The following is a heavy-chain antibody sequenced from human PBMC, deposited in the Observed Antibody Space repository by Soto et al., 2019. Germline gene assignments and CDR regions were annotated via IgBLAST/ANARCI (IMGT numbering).Heavy chain of an antibody. CDR3: ATGITIFGVVIKGPSYFDY. CDR2: ISGSGGST. Sequence: EVQLLESGGGLVQPGGSLRLSCAASGFTFSSYAMSWVRQAPGKGLEWVSAISGSGGSTYYADSLKGRFTISRDNSKNTLYLQMNSLRAEDTAVYDCATGITIFGVVIKGPSYFDYWGQGTLVTVSS. J-gene: IGHJ4*02. CDR1: GFTFSSYA. V-gene: IGHV3-23*01. D-gene: IGHD3-3*01.